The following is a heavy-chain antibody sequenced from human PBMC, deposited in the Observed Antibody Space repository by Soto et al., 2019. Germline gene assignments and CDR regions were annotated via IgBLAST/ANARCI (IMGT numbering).Heavy chain of an antibody. CDR2: IGGTGGFVT. CDR3: AASESYHKAAY. Sequence: SLRLSCAASGVSGFTFSKYAMSWVRQAPGKGLEWVSTIGGTGGFVTYYADSVKGRFTISRDNSKHTLFLLMNSLRADDAAVYYCAASESYHKAAYWGQGTLVTVSS. V-gene: IGHV3-23*01. J-gene: IGHJ4*02. D-gene: IGHD3-10*01. CDR1: GVSGFTFSKYA.